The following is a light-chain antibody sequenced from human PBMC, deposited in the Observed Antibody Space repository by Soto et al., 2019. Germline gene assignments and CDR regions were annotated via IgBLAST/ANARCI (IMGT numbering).Light chain of an antibody. V-gene: IGKV1-5*03. CDR2: KAS. CDR1: QTISSW. J-gene: IGKJ1*01. Sequence: DIQMTQSPSTLSGSVGDRVTITCRASQTISSWLAWYQQTPGKAPKLLIYKASTLKSGVPSRFSGSGSGTEFTLTISILQPDDFATYYCQHYNSYSEAFGQGTKVDIK. CDR3: QHYNSYSEA.